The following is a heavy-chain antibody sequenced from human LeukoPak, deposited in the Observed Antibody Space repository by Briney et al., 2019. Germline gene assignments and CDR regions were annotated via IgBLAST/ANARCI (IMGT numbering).Heavy chain of an antibody. CDR3: ARARYDFWSGYYYGGWFDP. D-gene: IGHD3-3*01. CDR1: GGSISSSRYY. V-gene: IGHV4-39*07. Sequence: SETLSLTCTVSGGSISSSRYYWGWIRQPPGKGLEWIGCIYYSGSTYYNPSLKSRVTMSVDTSKNQFSLKLSSVTAADTAVYYCARARYDFWSGYYYGGWFDPWGQGTLVTVSS. CDR2: IYYSGST. J-gene: IGHJ5*02.